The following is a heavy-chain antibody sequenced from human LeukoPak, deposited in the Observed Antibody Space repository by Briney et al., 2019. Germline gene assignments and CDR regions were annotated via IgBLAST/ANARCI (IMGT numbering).Heavy chain of an antibody. CDR2: ISSSGTTI. CDR3: ARGTRQYAKSYFDY. Sequence: PGGSLRLSCAASGFTFSDYYMSWIRQAPGKGLEWLSYISSSGTTIYYTDSVKGRFTISRDNAKNSLYLQMNSLRAEDTAVYYCARGTRQYAKSYFDYWGQGTLVTVSS. CDR1: GFTFSDYY. D-gene: IGHD4-11*01. J-gene: IGHJ4*02. V-gene: IGHV3-11*01.